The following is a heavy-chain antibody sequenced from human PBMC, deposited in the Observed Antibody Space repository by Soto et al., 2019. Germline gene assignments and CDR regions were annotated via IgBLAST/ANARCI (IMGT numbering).Heavy chain of an antibody. Sequence: GESLKISCKGSGYSFTSYWIGWVRQMPGKGLEWMGIIYPGDSDTRYSPSFQGQVTISADKSISTAYLQWSSLKASDTAMYYCARHKVTPNYYYYGMDVWGQGITVTVSS. J-gene: IGHJ6*02. V-gene: IGHV5-51*01. D-gene: IGHD5-18*01. CDR2: IYPGDSDT. CDR3: ARHKVTPNYYYYGMDV. CDR1: GYSFTSYW.